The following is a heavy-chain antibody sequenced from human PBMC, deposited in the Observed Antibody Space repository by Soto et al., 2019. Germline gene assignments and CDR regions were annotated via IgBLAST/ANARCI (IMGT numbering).Heavy chain of an antibody. CDR3: AKIVTEMTTTALKAFDI. Sequence: TGGSLRLSCAASGFTFSSYGMHWVRQAPGKGLEWVAVISYDGSNKYYAGSVKGRFTISRDNSKNTLYLQMNSLRAEDTAVYYCAKIVTEMTTTALKAFDIWGQGTMVTVSS. J-gene: IGHJ3*02. CDR1: GFTFSSYG. D-gene: IGHD4-17*01. V-gene: IGHV3-30*18. CDR2: ISYDGSNK.